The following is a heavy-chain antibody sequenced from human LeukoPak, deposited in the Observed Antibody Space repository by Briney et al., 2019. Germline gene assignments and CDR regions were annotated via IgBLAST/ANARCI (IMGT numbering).Heavy chain of an antibody. CDR1: GGSISSY. CDR3: VSGGSYLTK. J-gene: IGHJ4*02. D-gene: IGHD3-10*01. CDR2: IYFSGTT. Sequence: PSETLSLTCTVSGGSISSYWSWIRQSPGKGLEGIGCIYFSGTTNYNPSRNSRLTITIDTSRNQFSLKLSSVTAADTAIYYCVSGGSYLTKWGQGTLVTVSS. V-gene: IGHV4-59*01.